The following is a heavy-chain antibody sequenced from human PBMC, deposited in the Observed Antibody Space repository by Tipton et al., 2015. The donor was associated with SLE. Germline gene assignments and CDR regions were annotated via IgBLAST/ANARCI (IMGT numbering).Heavy chain of an antibody. CDR3: ARGVWSGSFFDL. CDR1: GYSISSGYY. Sequence: TLSLTCTVSGYSISSGYYWGWIRQPPGKGLGWIGTIYHSGSTYYNPSLKSRVTISVDTSKNQFSLKLSSVTAADTAVYYCARGVWSGSFFDLWGRGTLVTVSS. D-gene: IGHD3-3*01. V-gene: IGHV4-38-2*02. CDR2: IYHSGST. J-gene: IGHJ2*01.